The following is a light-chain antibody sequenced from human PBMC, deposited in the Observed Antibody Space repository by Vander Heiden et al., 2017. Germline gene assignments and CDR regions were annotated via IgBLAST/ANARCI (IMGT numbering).Light chain of an antibody. CDR2: YND. V-gene: IGLV1-36*01. Sequence: QSVLTQPPSLSAAPRQRVTISCSGSSSNIGNNAVNWYQQLPGKAPKLLIYYNDLLPSGVSDRFSGSKSGTSASLAISGLQSEDEADYYCAAWDDSLNGVLFGGGTKLTVL. J-gene: IGLJ2*01. CDR1: SSNIGNNA. CDR3: AAWDDSLNGVL.